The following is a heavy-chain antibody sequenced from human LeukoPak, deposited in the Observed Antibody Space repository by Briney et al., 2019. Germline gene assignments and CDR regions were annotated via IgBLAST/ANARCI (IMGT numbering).Heavy chain of an antibody. CDR3: ARDLAQKGIAAAGTGSYYYYMDV. V-gene: IGHV1-69*05. CDR2: IIPIFGTA. CDR1: GGTFSSYA. D-gene: IGHD6-13*01. Sequence: SVKVSCKASGGTFSSYAISWVRQAPGQGLEWMGGIIPIFGTANYAQKFQGRVTITTDESTSTAYMELSSLRSEDTAVYYCARDLAQKGIAAAGTGSYYYYMDVWGKGTTVTVFS. J-gene: IGHJ6*03.